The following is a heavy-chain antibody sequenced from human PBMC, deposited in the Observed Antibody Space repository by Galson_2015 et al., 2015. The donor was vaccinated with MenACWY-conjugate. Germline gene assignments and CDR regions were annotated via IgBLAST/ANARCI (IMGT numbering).Heavy chain of an antibody. D-gene: IGHD3-22*01. CDR2: ISAYNGNT. CDR3: ARGGGLYYYDSSGYYAY. CDR1: GYTFSSYG. Sequence: SVKVSCKASGYTFSSYGISWVRQAPGQGLEWMGWISAYNGNTNYAQKVQGRVTMTTDTSTSTAYMELRSLRSDDTAVYYCARGGGLYYYDSSGYYAYWGQGTLVTVSS. V-gene: IGHV1-18*01. J-gene: IGHJ4*02.